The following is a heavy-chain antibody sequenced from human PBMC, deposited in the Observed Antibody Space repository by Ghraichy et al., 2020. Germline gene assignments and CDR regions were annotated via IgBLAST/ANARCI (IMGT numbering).Heavy chain of an antibody. CDR3: ARELAVGFAEYFQH. V-gene: IGHV3-48*02. J-gene: IGHJ1*01. Sequence: GGSLRLSCAASGFTFSSYSMNWVRQAPGKGLEWVSYISSSSSTIYYADSVKGRFTISRDNAKNSLYLQMNSLRDEDTAVYYCARELAVGFAEYFQHWGQGTLVTVSS. CDR1: GFTFSSYS. CDR2: ISSSSSTI. D-gene: IGHD6-19*01.